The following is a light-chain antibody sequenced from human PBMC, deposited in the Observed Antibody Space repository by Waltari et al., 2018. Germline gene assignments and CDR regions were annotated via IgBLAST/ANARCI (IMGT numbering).Light chain of an antibody. J-gene: IGLJ3*02. CDR1: SSNIGSNT. CDR3: AAWDDTLKGL. V-gene: IGLV1-44*01. CDR2: NDY. Sequence: QSVLTQPPSASGAPGQRVTITCSIGSSNIGSNTVNWYQQFPGTAPKLLMFNDYQRASGVPGRFSGSRSVTSASLAISGLQSEDEATYYCAAWDDTLKGLFGGGTTLTVL.